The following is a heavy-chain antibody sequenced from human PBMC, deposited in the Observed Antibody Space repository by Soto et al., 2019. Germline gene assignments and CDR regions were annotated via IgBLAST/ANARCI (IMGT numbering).Heavy chain of an antibody. CDR2: ISSSKTYI. V-gene: IGHV3-48*02. CDR1: GFSFSSYS. D-gene: IGHD6-19*01. Sequence: EVQLVESGGGLVQPGQSLRVSCAASGFSFSSYSMNWVRQAPGKGLEWISYISSSKTYIWYADSVKGRFTISRDNAKNSLSLQMNSLRDGDTAVYYCVRDSGWAFDIWGLGTMVTVSS. CDR3: VRDSGWAFDI. J-gene: IGHJ3*02.